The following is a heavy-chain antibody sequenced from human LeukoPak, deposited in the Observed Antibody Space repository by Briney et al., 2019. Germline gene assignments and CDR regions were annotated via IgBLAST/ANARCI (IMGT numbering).Heavy chain of an antibody. J-gene: IGHJ4*02. D-gene: IGHD1-7*01. V-gene: IGHV3-30-3*01. CDR3: ARDGKANWNYVLDY. Sequence: GGSLRLSCAASGFTFSSYAMHWVRQAPGKGLEWVAVISYDGSNKYYADSVKGRFTISRDNSKNTLYLQMNSLRAEDTAVYYCARDGKANWNYVLDYWGQGTLVTVSS. CDR2: ISYDGSNK. CDR1: GFTFSSYA.